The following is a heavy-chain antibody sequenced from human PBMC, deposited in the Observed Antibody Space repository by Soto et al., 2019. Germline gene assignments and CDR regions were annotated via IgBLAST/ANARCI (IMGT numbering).Heavy chain of an antibody. CDR2: INSDGSST. D-gene: IGHD2-2*01. Sequence: GGSLRLSCVASGFTFRTYWVQWVRQAPGKGLVWVSRINSDGSSTTYADSVKGRFTVSRDNAKNTLYLQMNSLSVEDTAMYYCARAPSSNSFTDYWGQGTLVTVSS. V-gene: IGHV3-74*01. CDR3: ARAPSSNSFTDY. J-gene: IGHJ4*02. CDR1: GFTFRTYW.